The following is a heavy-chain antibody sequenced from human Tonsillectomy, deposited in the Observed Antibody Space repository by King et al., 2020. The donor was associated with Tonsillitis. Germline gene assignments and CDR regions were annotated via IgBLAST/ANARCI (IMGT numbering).Heavy chain of an antibody. CDR1: GFTFDDYA. J-gene: IGHJ6*02. Sequence: VQLVESGGGLVQPGRSLRLSCAASGFTFDDYAMHWVRQAPGKGLEWVSGISWNSGSIGYADSVKGRFTISRDNAKNSLYLQMNSLRAEDTALYYCAKDIRRSYYYGMDVWGQGTTVTVSS. V-gene: IGHV3-9*01. D-gene: IGHD4-17*01. CDR2: ISWNSGSI. CDR3: AKDIRRSYYYGMDV.